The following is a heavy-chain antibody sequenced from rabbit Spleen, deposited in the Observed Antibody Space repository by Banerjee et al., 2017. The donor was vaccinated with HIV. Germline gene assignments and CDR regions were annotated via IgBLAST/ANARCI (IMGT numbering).Heavy chain of an antibody. J-gene: IGHJ4*01. Sequence: QEQLVESGGGLVTLGGSLKLSCKASGIDFNSYGISWVRQAPGKGLEWIAYIYPDYDTTDYASVVNGRFTISLDNAQNTVFLQLTSLTAADTATYFCARSAGDNLWRLWGPGTLVTVS. CDR3: ARSAGDNLWRL. CDR1: GIDFNSYG. CDR2: IYPDYDTT. D-gene: IGHD2-1*01. V-gene: IGHV1S47*01.